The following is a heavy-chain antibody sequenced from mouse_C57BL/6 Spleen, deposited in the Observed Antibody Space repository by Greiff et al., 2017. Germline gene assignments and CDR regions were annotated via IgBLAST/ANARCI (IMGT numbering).Heavy chain of an antibody. J-gene: IGHJ1*03. Sequence: QVQLQQSGPGLVQPSQSLSITCTVSGFSLTSYGVHWVRQSPGKGLEWLGVIWSGGSTVYNAAFISRLSISKDNSKSQVFFKMNSLQADDTAIYYCARKGTGTLTGYFDVWGTGTTVTVSS. V-gene: IGHV2-2*01. CDR3: ARKGTGTLTGYFDV. D-gene: IGHD4-1*01. CDR1: GFSLTSYG. CDR2: IWSGGST.